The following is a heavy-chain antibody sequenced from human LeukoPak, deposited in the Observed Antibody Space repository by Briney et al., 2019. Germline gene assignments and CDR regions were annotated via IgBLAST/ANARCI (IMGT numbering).Heavy chain of an antibody. Sequence: SETLSLTCTVSGYSISSGYYWGWIRQPPGKGLEWIGSIYHSGSTYYNPSLKSRVTISVDTSKNQFSLKLSSVTAADTAVYYCAREGHKQWLDEGDAFDIWGQGTMVTVSS. CDR1: GYSISSGYY. D-gene: IGHD6-19*01. J-gene: IGHJ3*02. V-gene: IGHV4-38-2*02. CDR3: AREGHKQWLDEGDAFDI. CDR2: IYHSGST.